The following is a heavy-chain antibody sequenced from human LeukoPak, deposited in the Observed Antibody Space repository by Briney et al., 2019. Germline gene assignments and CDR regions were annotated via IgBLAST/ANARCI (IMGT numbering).Heavy chain of an antibody. CDR1: GGSFSGYY. CDR2: INHSGST. Sequence: SETLSLTCAVYGGSFSGYYWSWIRQPPGKGLEWIGEINHSGSTNYNPSLKSRVTISVDTSKNQFSLKLSSVTAADTAVYYCARDRTVTSAGDAFDIWGQGTMVTVSS. J-gene: IGHJ3*02. CDR3: ARDRTVTSAGDAFDI. D-gene: IGHD4-17*01. V-gene: IGHV4-34*01.